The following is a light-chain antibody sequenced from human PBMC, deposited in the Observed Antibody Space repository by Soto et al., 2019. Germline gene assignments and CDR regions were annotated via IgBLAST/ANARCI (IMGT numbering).Light chain of an antibody. CDR2: GAS. CDR1: QSISTN. V-gene: IGKV3-15*01. CDR3: QQYNNWPIT. Sequence: EIAMTQSPATLSVSPGERATLSCRASQSISTNLAWYHQKPGQAPRLLIYGASTRATGIPARFSGSGSGTEFTLTISSLQSEDFAVYYCQQYNNWPITFGQGTRLEIK. J-gene: IGKJ5*01.